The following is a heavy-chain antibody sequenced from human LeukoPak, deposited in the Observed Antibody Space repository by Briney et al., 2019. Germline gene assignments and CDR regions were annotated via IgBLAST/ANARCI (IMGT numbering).Heavy chain of an antibody. CDR2: IYYSGST. J-gene: IGHJ4*02. V-gene: IGHV4-59*01. CDR1: GGSLSSYY. D-gene: IGHD5-18*01. CDR3: ARGNGGGYSYGYFDY. Sequence: PSETLSLTCTVSGGSLSSYYWSWIRQPPGKGLEWVWYIYYSGSTNYNPYLKSRVTISVDTSKNQFSLKLSSVTAADTAVYYCARGNGGGYSYGYFDYWGQGTLVTVSS.